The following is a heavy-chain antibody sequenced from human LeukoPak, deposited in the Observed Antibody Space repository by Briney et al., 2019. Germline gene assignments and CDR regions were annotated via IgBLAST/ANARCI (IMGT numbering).Heavy chain of an antibody. CDR2: IVVGSGNT. Sequence: GASVKASCKASGFTFTSSAMQWVRQARGQRLEWIGWIVVGSGNTNYAQKFQERVTITRDMSTSTAYMELSSLRSEDTAVYYCAATHYDSSGYTDYWGQGTLVTVSS. V-gene: IGHV1-58*02. CDR3: AATHYDSSGYTDY. D-gene: IGHD3-22*01. CDR1: GFTFTSSA. J-gene: IGHJ4*02.